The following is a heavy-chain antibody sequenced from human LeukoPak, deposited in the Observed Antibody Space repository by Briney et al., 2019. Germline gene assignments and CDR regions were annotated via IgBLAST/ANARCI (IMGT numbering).Heavy chain of an antibody. Sequence: MPGESLRISCKGSGYSFTSYWISWVRQMPGKGLEWMGRIDPSDSYTNYSPSFQGHVTISADKSISTAYLQWSSLKASDTAMYYCARKLASSTLKAGAFDIWGQGTMVTVSS. J-gene: IGHJ3*02. CDR3: ARKLASSTLKAGAFDI. D-gene: IGHD2-2*01. V-gene: IGHV5-10-1*01. CDR1: GYSFTSYW. CDR2: IDPSDSYT.